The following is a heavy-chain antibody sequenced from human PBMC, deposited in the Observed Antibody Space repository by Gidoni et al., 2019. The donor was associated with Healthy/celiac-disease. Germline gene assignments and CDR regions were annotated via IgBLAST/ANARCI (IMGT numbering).Heavy chain of an antibody. Sequence: QVQLVESGGGLVKPGGSLRLSCAASGFTFSDYYMSWIRQAPGKGLEWVSYISSSGSTIYYADSVKGRFTISRDNAKNSLYLQMNSLRAEDTAVYYCARGTLSDFWSGRQPHYYGMDVWGQGTTVTVSS. CDR1: GFTFSDYY. V-gene: IGHV3-11*01. CDR3: ARGTLSDFWSGRQPHYYGMDV. CDR2: ISSSGSTI. J-gene: IGHJ6*02. D-gene: IGHD3-3*01.